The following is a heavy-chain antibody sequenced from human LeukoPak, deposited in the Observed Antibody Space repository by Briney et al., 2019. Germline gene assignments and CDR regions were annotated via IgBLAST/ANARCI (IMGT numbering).Heavy chain of an antibody. V-gene: IGHV3-53*01. Sequence: GGSLRLSCAASGFTVSSNYMSWVRQAPGTGLEWVSVIYSGGSTYYPDSVKGRFTISRDNSKNTLYLQMNSLRAEDTAVYYCARGGPPYYDILTGLPNWFDPWGQGTLVTVSS. CDR1: GFTVSSNY. CDR3: ARGGPPYYDILTGLPNWFDP. D-gene: IGHD3-9*01. CDR2: IYSGGST. J-gene: IGHJ5*02.